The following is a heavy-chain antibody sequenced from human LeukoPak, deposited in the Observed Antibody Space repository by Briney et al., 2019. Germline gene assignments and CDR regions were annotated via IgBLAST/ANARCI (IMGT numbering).Heavy chain of an antibody. V-gene: IGHV1-18*01. CDR3: ARTAYDSSGYYGLVWFDP. D-gene: IGHD3-22*01. CDR2: ISAYNGNT. J-gene: IGHJ5*02. CDR1: GYTFTSYG. Sequence: ASEKVSCKASGYTFTSYGISWVRQAPGQGLEWMGWISAYNGNTNYAQKLQGRVTMTTDTSTSTAYMELRSLRSDDTAVYYCARTAYDSSGYYGLVWFDPWGQGTLVTVSS.